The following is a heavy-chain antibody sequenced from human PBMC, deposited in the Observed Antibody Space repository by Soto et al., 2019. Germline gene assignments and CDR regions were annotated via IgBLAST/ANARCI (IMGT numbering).Heavy chain of an antibody. J-gene: IGHJ4*02. CDR1: VFSLSTSGVG. Sequence: QITLKESGPTRVQPTQTLTLTCTFSVFSLSTSGVGVGWIRQPPGKALEWLALIYWDDDKRYSPSLKSRLTITKDTSNNQVVLTMTHMDPVDTATYSCAHRAVYSGSYWDGGYFDYWGQGTLVTISS. CDR2: IYWDDDK. CDR3: AHRAVYSGSYWDGGYFDY. V-gene: IGHV2-5*02. D-gene: IGHD1-26*01.